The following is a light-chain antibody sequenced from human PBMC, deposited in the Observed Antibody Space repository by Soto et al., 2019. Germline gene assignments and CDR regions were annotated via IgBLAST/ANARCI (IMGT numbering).Light chain of an antibody. Sequence: QSALTQPASVSGSPGQSITISCTGSSSDVGGYNYVSWYQQYPGKAPELIIYEVSQRPSTFFNRFSGSKSGNTASLTISGLQSDDEADYYCCSYAGNNALVFGGGTKLNVL. V-gene: IGLV2-23*02. J-gene: IGLJ3*02. CDR2: EVS. CDR1: SSDVGGYNY. CDR3: CSYAGNNALV.